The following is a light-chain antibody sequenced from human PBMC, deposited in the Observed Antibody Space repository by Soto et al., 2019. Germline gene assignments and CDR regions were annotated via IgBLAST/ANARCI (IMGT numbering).Light chain of an antibody. CDR2: DVS. J-gene: IGLJ1*01. Sequence: QSALTQPASVSGSPGQSITISCTGTSSDVGGYNYVSWYQQHPGKAPKLMIYDVSNRPSGVSNRFSCSKSGNTASLTISGLQAADEADYYCSSYTSSSTLLYVFGTGTKVTVL. CDR1: SSDVGGYNY. V-gene: IGLV2-14*01. CDR3: SSYTSSSTLLYV.